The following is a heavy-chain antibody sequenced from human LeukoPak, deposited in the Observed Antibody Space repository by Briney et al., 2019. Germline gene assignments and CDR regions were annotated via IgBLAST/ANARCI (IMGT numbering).Heavy chain of an antibody. CDR2: ISSSSNYI. CDR3: AKSKPWGYCSGGSCYPTYYYYYYMDV. J-gene: IGHJ6*03. D-gene: IGHD2-15*01. Sequence: GGSLRLSCAASGFTFSSYSMNWVRQAPGRGLEWVSSISSSSNYIYYVDSVKGRFTISRDNAKNSLFLQMNSLRAEDTAVYFCAKSKPWGYCSGGSCYPTYYYYYYMDVWGKGTTVTVSS. CDR1: GFTFSSYS. V-gene: IGHV3-21*01.